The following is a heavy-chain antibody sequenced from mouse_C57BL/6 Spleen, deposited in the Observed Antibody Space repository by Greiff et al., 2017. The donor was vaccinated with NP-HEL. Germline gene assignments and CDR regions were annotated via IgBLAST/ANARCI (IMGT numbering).Heavy chain of an antibody. CDR3: TTIPTAQATVDY. CDR1: GYAFSSYW. V-gene: IGHV1-80*01. CDR2: IYPGDGDT. J-gene: IGHJ2*01. Sequence: QVQLQQSGAELVKPGASVKISCKASGYAFSSYWMNWVKQRPGKGLEWIGQIYPGDGDTNYNGKFKGKATLTADKSSSTAYMQLSSLTSEDSAVYYCTTIPTAQATVDYWGQGTTLTVSS. D-gene: IGHD3-2*02.